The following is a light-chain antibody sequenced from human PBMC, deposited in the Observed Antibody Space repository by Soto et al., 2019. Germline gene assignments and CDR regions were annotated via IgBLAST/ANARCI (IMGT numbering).Light chain of an antibody. J-gene: IGLJ1*01. CDR3: CSYVGSNIFYV. V-gene: IGLV2-23*02. Sequence: QSALTQPASVSGSPGQSITISCTGTNSDLGTYNLVSWYQQHPGKAPKTIIYEVTKRPSGVSKRFSGSKSGNTASLTLSGLQAEDEADYYCCSYVGSNIFYVFGTGTKVTVL. CDR2: EVT. CDR1: NSDLGTYNL.